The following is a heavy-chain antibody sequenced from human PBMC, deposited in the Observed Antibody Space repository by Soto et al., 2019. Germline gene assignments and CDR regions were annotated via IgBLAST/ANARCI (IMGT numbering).Heavy chain of an antibody. D-gene: IGHD5-18*01. CDR2: ISSNGGST. J-gene: IGHJ6*02. V-gene: IGHV3-64D*08. CDR1: GFTFSSYA. CDR3: VNSEYCYGSHYYYCGMHV. Sequence: GGSLRLSCSASGFTFSSYAMHWVRQAPGKGLEYVSAISSNGGSTYYADSVKGRFTISRDNSKNTMYLQMSSLRAEDTAVYYCVNSEYCYGSHYYYCGMHVWGPGTIVTVFS.